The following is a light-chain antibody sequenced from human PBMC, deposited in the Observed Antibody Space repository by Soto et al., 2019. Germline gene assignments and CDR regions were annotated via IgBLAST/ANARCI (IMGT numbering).Light chain of an antibody. V-gene: IGLV2-8*01. J-gene: IGLJ3*02. Sequence: ALTQPPSASGSPGQSVTISCTGTSSDIGAYNYVSWYQQHPGKAPKLMIYEFSKRPSGVPDRFSGSKSGNTASLTVSGLQAEDESDYYCSSYAGSNTWVFGGGTKLTVL. CDR3: SSYAGSNTWV. CDR1: SSDIGAYNY. CDR2: EFS.